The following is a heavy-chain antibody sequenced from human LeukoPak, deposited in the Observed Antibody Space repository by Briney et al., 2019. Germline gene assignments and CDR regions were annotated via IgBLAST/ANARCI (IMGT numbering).Heavy chain of an antibody. CDR1: GFIFSSYW. J-gene: IGHJ4*02. Sequence: GGSLRLSCAASGFIFSSYWMHWVRQAPGKGLVWVSRINSDGSSTSYADSVKGRFTISRDNSKNTLYLEMNRLRDEDTALYYCARTRESSGRRFDYWGQGTLVTVSS. V-gene: IGHV3-74*01. CDR3: ARTRESSGRRFDY. D-gene: IGHD6-19*01. CDR2: INSDGSST.